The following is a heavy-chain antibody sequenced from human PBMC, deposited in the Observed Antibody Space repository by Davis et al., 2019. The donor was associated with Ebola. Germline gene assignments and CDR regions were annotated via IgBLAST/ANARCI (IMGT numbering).Heavy chain of an antibody. CDR1: GFTFSSYS. V-gene: IGHV3-21*01. D-gene: IGHD5-18*01. CDR2: ISSSSSYI. CDR3: ARDERGVWGYSYGYGVDY. Sequence: GESLKISCAASGFTFSSYSMNWVRQAPGKGLEWVSSISSSSSYIYYADSVKGRFTISRDNAKNSLYLQMNSLRAEDTAVYYCARDERGVWGYSYGYGVDYWGQGTLVTVSS. J-gene: IGHJ4*02.